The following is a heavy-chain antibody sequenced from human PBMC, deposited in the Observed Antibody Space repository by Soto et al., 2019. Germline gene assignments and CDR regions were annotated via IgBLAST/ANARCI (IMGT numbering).Heavy chain of an antibody. D-gene: IGHD3-22*01. J-gene: IGHJ4*02. CDR2: IYPGDSDT. V-gene: IGHV5-51*01. Sequence: PGESLKISCKGSGYRFNSYWIGWVRQMPGKGLEWMGIIYPGDSDTRYSPSFQGQVTISADKSISTAYLQWSSLKASDTAMYYCASAMGGADSRRTSYFDYWGQGALVTVSS. CDR3: ASAMGGADSRRTSYFDY. CDR1: GYRFNSYW.